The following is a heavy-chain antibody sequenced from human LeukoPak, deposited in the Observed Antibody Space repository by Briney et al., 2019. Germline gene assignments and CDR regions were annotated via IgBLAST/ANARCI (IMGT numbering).Heavy chain of an antibody. J-gene: IGHJ4*02. V-gene: IGHV4-30-4*08. CDR1: GGSISSGDYY. D-gene: IGHD6-13*01. CDR2: IYYSGST. Sequence: PSQTLSLTCTVSGGSISSGDYYWSWIRQPPGKGLEWIGNIYYSGSTYYNPSLKSRVTISVDTSKNQFSLKLSSVTAADTAVYYCARYSAAGTQDFDYWGQGTLVTVSS. CDR3: ARYSAAGTQDFDY.